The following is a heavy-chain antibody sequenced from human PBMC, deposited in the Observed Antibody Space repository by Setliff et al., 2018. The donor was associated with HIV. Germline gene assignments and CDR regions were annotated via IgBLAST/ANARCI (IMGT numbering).Heavy chain of an antibody. CDR2: INPNTGDT. D-gene: IGHD3-9*01. CDR1: GYTFSSYD. CDR3: ARDGYFDWLLFDY. V-gene: IGHV1-8*02. Sequence: ASVKVSCKASGYTFSSYDINWVRRASGQGLEWMGWINPNTGDTGYAQKFQGRVTMTTDTSTFTAYMDLRSLKSDDTAVYYCARDGYFDWLLFDYWGQGTLVTVSS. J-gene: IGHJ4*02.